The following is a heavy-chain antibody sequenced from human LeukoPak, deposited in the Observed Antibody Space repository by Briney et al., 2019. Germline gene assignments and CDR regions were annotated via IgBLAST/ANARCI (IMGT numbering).Heavy chain of an antibody. Sequence: PGRSLRLSCAASGFTFDDYAMHWVRQAPGKGLEWVSGISWNSGSIGYADSVKGRFTISRDNAKNSLYLQMNSLRAEDTALYYCVKGRTTMIVVGGDDAFDIWGQGTMVTVSS. CDR1: GFTFDDYA. CDR3: VKGRTTMIVVGGDDAFDI. J-gene: IGHJ3*02. V-gene: IGHV3-9*01. CDR2: ISWNSGSI. D-gene: IGHD3-22*01.